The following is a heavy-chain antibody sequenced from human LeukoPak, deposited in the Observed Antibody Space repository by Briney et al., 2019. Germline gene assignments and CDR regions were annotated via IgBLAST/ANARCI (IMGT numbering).Heavy chain of an antibody. Sequence: PSETLSLTCAVSGYSISSGYYWSWIRHPPGKGLEWIGYIYYSGSTYYNPSLKSRITISVDTSKNQFFLKLSSVTAAAAAVYYCARHVRVRFYYWGQGTLVTVSS. CDR1: GYSISSGYY. CDR3: ARHVRVRFYY. J-gene: IGHJ4*02. V-gene: IGHV4-30-4*08. D-gene: IGHD6-6*01. CDR2: IYYSGST.